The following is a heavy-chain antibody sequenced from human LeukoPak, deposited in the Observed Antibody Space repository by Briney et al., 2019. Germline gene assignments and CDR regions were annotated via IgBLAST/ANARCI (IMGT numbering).Heavy chain of an antibody. V-gene: IGHV1-18*01. CDR1: GYTFTSYG. CDR3: ASCTGYSSGWYGESGYYYYYMDV. J-gene: IGHJ6*03. Sequence: ASVKVSCKASGYTFTSYGISRVRQAPGQGLEWMGWISAYNGNTNYAQKLQGRVTMTTDTSTSTAYMELRSLRSDDTAVYYCASCTGYSSGWYGESGYYYYYMDVWGKGTTVTVSS. D-gene: IGHD6-19*01. CDR2: ISAYNGNT.